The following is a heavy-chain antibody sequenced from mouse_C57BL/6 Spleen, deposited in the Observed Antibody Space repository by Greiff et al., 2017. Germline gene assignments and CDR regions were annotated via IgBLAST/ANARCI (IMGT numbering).Heavy chain of an antibody. V-gene: IGHV1-7*01. J-gene: IGHJ4*01. CDR2: INPSSGYT. Sequence: QVQLKQSGAELAKPGASVKLSCKASGYTFTSYWMHWVKQRPGQGLEWIGYINPSSGYTKYNQKFKDKATLTADKSSSTAYMQLSSLTYEDSAVXYCAKYSSGPDYAMDYWGQGTSVTVSS. D-gene: IGHD3-2*02. CDR1: GYTFTSYW. CDR3: AKYSSGPDYAMDY.